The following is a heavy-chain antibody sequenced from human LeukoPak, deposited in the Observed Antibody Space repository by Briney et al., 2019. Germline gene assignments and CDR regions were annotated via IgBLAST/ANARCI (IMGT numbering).Heavy chain of an antibody. Sequence: GGSLRLSCAASGFTFSSYGMHWVRQAPGKGLEWVAVISYDGRNKYYADSVKGRFTISRDNSKNTLHLQMNSLRAEDTAVYYCAKDSLRSIFGVVINHDAFDIWGQGTMVTVSS. V-gene: IGHV3-30*18. D-gene: IGHD3-3*01. CDR3: AKDSLRSIFGVVINHDAFDI. CDR1: GFTFSSYG. J-gene: IGHJ3*02. CDR2: ISYDGRNK.